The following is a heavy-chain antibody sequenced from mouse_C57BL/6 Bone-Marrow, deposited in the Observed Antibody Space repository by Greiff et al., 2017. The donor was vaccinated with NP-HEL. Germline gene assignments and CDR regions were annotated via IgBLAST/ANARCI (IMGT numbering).Heavy chain of an antibody. CDR1: GYTFTSYW. D-gene: IGHD2-5*01. Sequence: QVQLQQPGAELVKPGASVKMSCKASGYTFTSYWITWVKQRPGQGLEWIGDIYPGSGSTNYNEKFKRKATLTVDTSSSTAYMQLSSLTSEDSAVYYCARWRYRYSNPAWFAYWGQGTLVTVSA. CDR3: ARWRYRYSNPAWFAY. CDR2: IYPGSGST. V-gene: IGHV1-55*01. J-gene: IGHJ3*01.